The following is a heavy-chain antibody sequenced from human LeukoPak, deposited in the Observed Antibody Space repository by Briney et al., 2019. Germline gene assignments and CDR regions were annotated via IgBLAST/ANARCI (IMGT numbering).Heavy chain of an antibody. D-gene: IGHD6-13*01. CDR3: ARGIADPYSFDS. CDR2: IYSTGST. V-gene: IGHV4-4*07. Sequence: SETLSLTCTVSGGTINFYYWSWIRQPAGKGLEWIGRIYSTGSTNYSPSLKSRVTMSVDKSKNQFSLNLSSVTAADTAVYYCARGIADPYSFDSWGQGTLVTVSS. J-gene: IGHJ4*02. CDR1: GGTINFYY.